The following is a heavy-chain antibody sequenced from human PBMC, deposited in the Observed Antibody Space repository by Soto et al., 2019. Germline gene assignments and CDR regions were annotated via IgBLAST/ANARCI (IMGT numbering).Heavy chain of an antibody. CDR2: INHSGST. J-gene: IGHJ5*02. Sequence: SETLSLTCAVYGGSFSGYYWSWIRQPPGKGLEWIGEINHSGSTNYNPSLKSRVTISVDTSKNQFSLKLSSVTAADTAVYYCARAYYDFWSGLLAWGQGTLVTVSS. V-gene: IGHV4-34*01. CDR3: ARAYYDFWSGLLA. CDR1: GGSFSGYY. D-gene: IGHD3-3*01.